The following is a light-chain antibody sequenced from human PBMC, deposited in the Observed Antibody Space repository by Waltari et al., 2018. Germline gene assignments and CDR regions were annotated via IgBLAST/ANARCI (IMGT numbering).Light chain of an antibody. V-gene: IGLV1-44*01. CDR3: AAWDDSLGWV. Sequence: SLLHQPPSASGPPGQRVPISCSGSSSTIGTNPENWYQQLPGTAPKPLIYSNNQRCSGVPDRFSGSKSGTSASLAISGLQSEDEADYYCAAWDDSLGWVFGGGTKLTVL. CDR2: SNN. CDR1: SSTIGTNP. J-gene: IGLJ3*02.